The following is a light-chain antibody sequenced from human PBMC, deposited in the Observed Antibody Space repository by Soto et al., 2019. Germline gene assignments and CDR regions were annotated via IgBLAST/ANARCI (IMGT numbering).Light chain of an antibody. J-gene: IGKJ1*01. Sequence: DIQMTQSPSTLSASVGDRVTITCRASQSISTWLAWYQQKPGNAPKLLILDASNLLSGVPSRFSGIGSGTEFTLTITSLQPDDFATYYCQQYSSSGTFGQGTTVEVK. V-gene: IGKV1-5*01. CDR3: QQYSSSGT. CDR2: DAS. CDR1: QSISTW.